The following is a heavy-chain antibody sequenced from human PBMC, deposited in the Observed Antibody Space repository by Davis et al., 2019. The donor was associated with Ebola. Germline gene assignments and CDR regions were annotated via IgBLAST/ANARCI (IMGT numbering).Heavy chain of an antibody. J-gene: IGHJ4*02. D-gene: IGHD1-26*01. CDR2: IYYDGRA. CDR3: SGRYSGSYEEKLWY. V-gene: IGHV4-39*02. CDR1: GGPINNGFYY. Sequence: SDTLSLTCSVSGGPINNGFYYWGWIRQPPGKGLVGIGNIYYDGRAHYNPSLKRRVTISVDTPKNHFSLKVNSVTAADTAVYYCSGRYSGSYEEKLWYWGRGTLVTVSS.